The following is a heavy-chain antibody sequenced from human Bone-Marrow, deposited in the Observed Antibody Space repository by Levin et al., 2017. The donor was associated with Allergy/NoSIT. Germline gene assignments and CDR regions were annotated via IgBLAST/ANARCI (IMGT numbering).Heavy chain of an antibody. CDR3: AKEVVLHSGSYYLGDGLDV. D-gene: IGHD3-10*01. CDR1: GFTFSSYG. J-gene: IGHJ6*02. V-gene: IGHV3-30*18. CDR2: ISYNGGNN. Sequence: GESLKISCAASGFTFSSYGMHWVRQAPGKGLEWVAFISYNGGNNNYADSVKGRFTISRDNSKNTVDLQMNSLRAEDTAVYYCAKEVVLHSGSYYLGDGLDVWGQGTTVTVSS.